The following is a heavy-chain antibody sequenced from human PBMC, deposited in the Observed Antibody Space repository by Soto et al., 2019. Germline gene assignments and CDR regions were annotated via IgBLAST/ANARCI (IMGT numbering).Heavy chain of an antibody. J-gene: IGHJ6*03. V-gene: IGHV4-34*01. D-gene: IGHD3-10*01. CDR3: ARAPIWFGVYYYMDV. CDR2: INHSGST. CDR1: GGSFSGDY. Sequence: SETLSLTCAVYGGSFSGDYWSWIRQPPGKGLEWIGEINHSGSTNYNPSLKSRVTISVDTSKNQFSLKLSSVTAADTAVYYCARAPIWFGVYYYMDVWGKGTTVTVSS.